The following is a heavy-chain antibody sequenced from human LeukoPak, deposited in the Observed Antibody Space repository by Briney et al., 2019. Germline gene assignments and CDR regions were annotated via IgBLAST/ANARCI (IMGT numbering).Heavy chain of an antibody. CDR1: GGSISSHY. CDR2: IYYSGST. V-gene: IGHV4-59*11. CDR3: ASLSRDGYKDDY. D-gene: IGHD5-24*01. J-gene: IGHJ4*02. Sequence: SETLSLTCTVSGGSISSHYRSWIRQPPGKGLEWIGYIYYSGSTNYNPSLKSRVTISVDTSKNQFSLKLSSVTAADTAVYYCASLSRDGYKDDYWGQGTLVTVSS.